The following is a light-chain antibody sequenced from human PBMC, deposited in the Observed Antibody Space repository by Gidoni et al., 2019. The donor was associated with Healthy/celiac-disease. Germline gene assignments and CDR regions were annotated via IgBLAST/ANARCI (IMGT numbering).Light chain of an antibody. J-gene: IGKJ1*01. Sequence: DIQMTQSPSTLSASVGDRVTITCRASQSISSWLAWYQQKPGKAPKLLIYDASSLESGVASRFSGSGAATEFPLTISSLQPDDVATYYRQQYISYWTFGQGTKVEIK. V-gene: IGKV1-5*01. CDR3: QQYISYWT. CDR2: DAS. CDR1: QSISSW.